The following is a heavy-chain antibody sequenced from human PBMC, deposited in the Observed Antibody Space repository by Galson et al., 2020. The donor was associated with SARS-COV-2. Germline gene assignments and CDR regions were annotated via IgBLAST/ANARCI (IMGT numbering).Heavy chain of an antibody. V-gene: IGHV3-7*01. CDR1: GLTFSNSW. J-gene: IGHJ4*02. CDR2: IKQDGSEE. D-gene: IGHD3-10*01. Sequence: GESLKISCVASGLTFSNSWMSWVRQAPGKGLEWVANIKQDGSEEYYVDSVKGRFTISRDNAKNSLYLQMNSLRGEDTAVYYCARGRWFGEPGRGQGTLVTVSS. CDR3: ARGRWFGEPG.